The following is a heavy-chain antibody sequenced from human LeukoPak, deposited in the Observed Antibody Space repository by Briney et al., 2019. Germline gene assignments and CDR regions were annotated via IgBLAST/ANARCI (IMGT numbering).Heavy chain of an antibody. D-gene: IGHD6-13*01. CDR2: ISSSGSTI. Sequence: GGSLRLSCAASGFTFSSFEMNWVRQAPGKGLEWVSYISSSGSTIYYADSVKGRFTISRDNAKNSLYLQMNSLRVEDTAVYYCARGSSGSWHFDYWGQGTLVTVSS. V-gene: IGHV3-48*03. J-gene: IGHJ4*02. CDR3: ARGSSGSWHFDY. CDR1: GFTFSSFE.